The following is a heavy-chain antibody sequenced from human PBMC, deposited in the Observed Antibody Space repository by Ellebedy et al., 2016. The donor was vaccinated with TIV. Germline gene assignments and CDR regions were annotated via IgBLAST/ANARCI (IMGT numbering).Heavy chain of an antibody. D-gene: IGHD6-19*01. CDR2: IYYSGSS. Sequence: SETLSLTCTVSGGSISSCYWSWIRQPPGKGLEWIGYIYYSGSSNYNPSLKSRVTISVDTSKNQFSLKLSSVTAADTAVYYCARGSNGYYYGMDVWGQGTTVTVSS. J-gene: IGHJ6*02. CDR1: GGSISSCY. CDR3: ARGSNGYYYGMDV. V-gene: IGHV4-59*01.